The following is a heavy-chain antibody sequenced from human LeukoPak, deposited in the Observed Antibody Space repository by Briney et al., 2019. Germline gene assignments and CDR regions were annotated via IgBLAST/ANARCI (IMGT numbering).Heavy chain of an antibody. Sequence: GGSLRLSCAASGFTFSSYAMHWVRQAPGKGLEWVAVISYDGSNKYYADSVKGRFTISRDNSKNTLYLQMNSLRAEDTAVYYCARGDVLLWFGVCWFDPWGQGTLVTVSS. V-gene: IGHV3-30-3*01. J-gene: IGHJ5*02. D-gene: IGHD3-10*01. CDR2: ISYDGSNK. CDR1: GFTFSSYA. CDR3: ARGDVLLWFGVCWFDP.